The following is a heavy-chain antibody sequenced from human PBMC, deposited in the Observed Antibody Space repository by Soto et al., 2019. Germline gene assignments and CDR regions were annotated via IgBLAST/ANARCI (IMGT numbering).Heavy chain of an antibody. J-gene: IGHJ6*02. CDR1: GGSISSYY. CDR2: IYYSGST. V-gene: IGHV4-59*01. Sequence: SETLSLTCTVSGGSISSYYWSWIRQPPGKGLEWIGYIYYSGSTNYNPSLKSRVTISVDTSKNQFSLKLSSVAAADTAVYYCARGDFWSGYFSVKVGGPYGMDVWGQGTTVTVSS. D-gene: IGHD3-3*01. CDR3: ARGDFWSGYFSVKVGGPYGMDV.